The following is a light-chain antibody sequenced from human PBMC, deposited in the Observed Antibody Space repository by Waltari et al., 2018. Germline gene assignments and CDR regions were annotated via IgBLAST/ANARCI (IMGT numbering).Light chain of an antibody. CDR3: SSYTSSSTLV. Sequence: QSALTQPASVSGSPGQSITISCTGTSSDGGGYNYVSWYQQHPGKAPKLMIYDVSRRPSGVSNRCSGSKSGKTASLTISGLQAEDEADYYCSSYTSSSTLVFGGGTKLTVL. J-gene: IGLJ2*01. V-gene: IGLV2-14*01. CDR2: DVS. CDR1: SSDGGGYNY.